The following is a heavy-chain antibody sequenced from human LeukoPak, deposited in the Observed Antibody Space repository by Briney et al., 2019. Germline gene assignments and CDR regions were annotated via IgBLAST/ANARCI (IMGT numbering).Heavy chain of an antibody. CDR2: INSNNGNT. D-gene: IGHD6-19*01. J-gene: IGHJ4*02. V-gene: IGHV1-8*01. CDR1: GYTFTNYD. Sequence: ASVKVSCKASGYTFTNYDINWVRQATGQGLEWMGWINSNNGNTGYAQKFQDRVTMTRDTSISTVYMELSSLRSEDTAVYYCARGGLVAGPYYFDYWGRGTLVTVSS. CDR3: ARGGLVAGPYYFDY.